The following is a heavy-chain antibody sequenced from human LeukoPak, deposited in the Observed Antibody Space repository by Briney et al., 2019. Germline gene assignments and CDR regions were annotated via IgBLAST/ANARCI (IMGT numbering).Heavy chain of an antibody. CDR3: ARDGQTYYYDSSGYSPNYFDY. D-gene: IGHD3-22*01. CDR1: GYTFTSYD. Sequence: ASVKVSCKASGYTFTSYDINWVRQAPGQGLEWMGRIIPILGIANYAQKFQGRVTITADKSTSTAYMELSSLRSEDTAVYYCARDGQTYYYDSSGYSPNYFDYWGQGTLVTVSS. J-gene: IGHJ4*02. V-gene: IGHV1-69*04. CDR2: IIPILGIA.